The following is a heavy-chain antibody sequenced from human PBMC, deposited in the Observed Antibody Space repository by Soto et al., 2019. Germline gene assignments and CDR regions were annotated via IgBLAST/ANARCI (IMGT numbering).Heavy chain of an antibody. CDR1: VFTFITYS. J-gene: IGHJ6*01. Sequence: WLCXRLSCLVAVFTFITYSINLFRHAPGKGLEWVSSISSRSDIYYADSVKGRFTISRDNAKNSVSLHMNSLRAEDTAVYYCAREYNASHLESGLEVWGPGTTVKVYS. CDR3: AREYNASHLESGLEV. D-gene: IGHD1-20*01. CDR2: ISSRSDI. V-gene: IGHV3-21*01.